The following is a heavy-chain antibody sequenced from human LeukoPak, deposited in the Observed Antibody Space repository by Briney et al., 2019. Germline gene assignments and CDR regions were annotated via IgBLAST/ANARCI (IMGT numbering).Heavy chain of an antibody. V-gene: IGHV4-34*01. Sequence: PSETLSLTCAVYGGSFSGYYWSWLRPPPGKGLEWIGEVNHSGTTNYNPSLKSRVTIAVDTSKNQFSLKLSSGTAADTAVYYCARGLPSSYYYYYYIDVWGKGATGTVSS. D-gene: IGHD6-13*01. CDR2: VNHSGTT. CDR3: ARGLPSSYYYYYYIDV. J-gene: IGHJ6*03. CDR1: GGSFSGYY.